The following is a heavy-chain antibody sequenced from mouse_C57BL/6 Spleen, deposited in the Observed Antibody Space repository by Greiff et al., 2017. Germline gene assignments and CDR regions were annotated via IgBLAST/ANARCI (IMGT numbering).Heavy chain of an antibody. CDR3: ARVLLRYFDY. CDR2: IRNKANGYTT. CDR1: GFTFTDYY. Sequence: EVKLVESGGGLVQPGGSLSLSCAASGFTFTDYYMSWVRQPPGKALEWLGFIRNKANGYTTEYSASVKGRFTISRDNSQSILYLQMNALRAEDSATYYCARVLLRYFDYWGQGTTLTVSS. D-gene: IGHD1-1*01. V-gene: IGHV7-3*01. J-gene: IGHJ2*01.